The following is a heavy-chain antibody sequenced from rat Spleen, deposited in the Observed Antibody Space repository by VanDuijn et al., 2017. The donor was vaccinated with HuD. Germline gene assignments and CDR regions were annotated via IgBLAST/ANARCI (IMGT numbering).Heavy chain of an antibody. Sequence: EVQLVESGGGLVQPGRSLKLSCVASGFTLSDYGMGWVRQAPTKGLEWVASISSDGRRNYYRDSVKGRFTISRDNAKSTLSLQMDSLRSEDTATYYCARRHYGYTDYFDYWGQGVMVTVSS. CDR1: GFTLSDYG. D-gene: IGHD1-9*01. CDR2: ISSDGRRN. J-gene: IGHJ2*01. CDR3: ARRHYGYTDYFDY. V-gene: IGHV5-29*01.